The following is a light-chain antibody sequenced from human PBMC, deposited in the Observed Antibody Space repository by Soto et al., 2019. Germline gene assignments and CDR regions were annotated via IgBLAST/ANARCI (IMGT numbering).Light chain of an antibody. Sequence: VVMTQSPLSLPVTLGQPASISCRSSQSLAYSAGNTYLNWCQQRPGQSPRRLISKVSNRASGGPDRFSGSGSGTDFTLKISRVEAEDVVVYYCMEGTHWPPYTCGQGTKLEIK. J-gene: IGKJ2*01. V-gene: IGKV2-30*01. CDR2: KVS. CDR3: MEGTHWPPYT. CDR1: QSLAYSAGNTY.